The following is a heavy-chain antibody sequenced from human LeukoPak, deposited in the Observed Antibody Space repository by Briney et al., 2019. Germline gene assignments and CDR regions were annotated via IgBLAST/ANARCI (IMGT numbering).Heavy chain of an antibody. J-gene: IGHJ6*02. V-gene: IGHV1-2*02. CDR1: GYTFTGYY. Sequence: ASVKVSCKASGYTFTGYYMHWVRQAPGQGLEWMGWINPNSGGTNYAQKFQGRVTMTRNTSISTAYMELSSLRSEDTAVYYCAIRPGVTTDYYYYGMDVWGQGTTVTVSS. CDR2: INPNSGGT. D-gene: IGHD4-17*01. CDR3: AIRPGVTTDYYYYGMDV.